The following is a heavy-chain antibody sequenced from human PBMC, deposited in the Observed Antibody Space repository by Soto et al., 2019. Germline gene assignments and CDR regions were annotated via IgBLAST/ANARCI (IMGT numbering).Heavy chain of an antibody. CDR2: ISYDGSNK. D-gene: IGHD3-10*01. CDR1: GFTFSSYA. V-gene: IGHV3-30-3*01. J-gene: IGHJ6*02. CDR3: ARALFSSRGFGELLPGDGMDV. Sequence: GGSLRLSCAASGFTFSSYAMHWVRQAPGKGLEWVAVISYDGSNKYYADSVKGRFTISRDNSKNTLYLQMNSLIAEDTAVYYCARALFSSRGFGELLPGDGMDVWGQGTTVTVSS.